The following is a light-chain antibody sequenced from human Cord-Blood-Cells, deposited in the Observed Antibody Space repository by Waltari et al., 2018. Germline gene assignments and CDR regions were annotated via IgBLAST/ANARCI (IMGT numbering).Light chain of an antibody. Sequence: DIQMTQSPSTLSASVGDRVTITCRASQSISSWLAWYQQKPGKAPKRLIYKASSVESGVPSRFSGSGSGTEFTLTISSLQPDDFATYYCQQYNSYSYTFGQGTKLEIK. V-gene: IGKV1-5*03. CDR2: KAS. CDR1: QSISSW. J-gene: IGKJ2*01. CDR3: QQYNSYSYT.